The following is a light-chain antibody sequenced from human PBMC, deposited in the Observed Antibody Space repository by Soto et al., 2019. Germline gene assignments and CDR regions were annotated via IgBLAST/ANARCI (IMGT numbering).Light chain of an antibody. CDR3: QQYDTWPPIT. V-gene: IGKV3-20*01. CDR2: GAS. Sequence: EIVLTQSPGTLSLSPGERATPSFMRGQSVSSSYLAWYQQKPGQAPRLLLYGASSRATGIPDRFSGSGSGTDFTLTISSLQSEDFAVYYCQQYDTWPPITFGQGTRLEIK. CDR1: QSVSSSY. J-gene: IGKJ5*01.